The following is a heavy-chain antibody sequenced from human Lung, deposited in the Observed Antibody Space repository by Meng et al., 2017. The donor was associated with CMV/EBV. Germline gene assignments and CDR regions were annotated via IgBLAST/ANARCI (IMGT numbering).Heavy chain of an antibody. D-gene: IGHD6-19*01. CDR2: ISYDGSNN. Sequence: VQLGGSGGGVVQPGRSLILSWAASGLHFSSNAMPWVRQAPGKGLEWVAVISYDGSNNYYADSVKGRFTISRDNSKNTLYLQMNSLRAEDTALYYCARGQWHSLDYWGQGTLVTVPS. J-gene: IGHJ4*02. CDR1: GLHFSSNA. CDR3: ARGQWHSLDY. V-gene: IGHV3-30-3*01.